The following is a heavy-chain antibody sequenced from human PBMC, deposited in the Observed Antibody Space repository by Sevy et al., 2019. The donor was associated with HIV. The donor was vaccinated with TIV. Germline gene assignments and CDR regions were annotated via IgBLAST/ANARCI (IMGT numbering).Heavy chain of an antibody. Sequence: GGSLRLSCAASGFTFSSYWMSWVRQPPGKGLEWVANIKQDGRRKNYVDSVKGRSTISRENAKNSLYLQMNSLRADDTAVYYCARDGVMGSYWGQGTLVTVSS. D-gene: IGHD3-16*01. CDR1: GFTFSSYW. CDR3: ARDGVMGSY. J-gene: IGHJ4*02. CDR2: IKQDGRRK. V-gene: IGHV3-7*01.